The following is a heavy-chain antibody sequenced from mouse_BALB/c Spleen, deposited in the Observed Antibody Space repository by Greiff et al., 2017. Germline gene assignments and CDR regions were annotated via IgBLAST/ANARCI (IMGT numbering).Heavy chain of an antibody. V-gene: IGHV5-6-2*01. CDR3: ARHYYGSSYDAMDY. CDR1: GFTFSSYY. CDR2: INSNGGST. D-gene: IGHD1-1*01. Sequence: EVMLVESGGGLVKLGGSLKLSCAASGFTFSSYYMSWVRQTPEKRLELVAAINSNGGSTYYPDTVKGRFTISRDNAKNTLYLQMSSLKSEDTALYYCARHYYGSSYDAMDYWGQGTSVTVSS. J-gene: IGHJ4*01.